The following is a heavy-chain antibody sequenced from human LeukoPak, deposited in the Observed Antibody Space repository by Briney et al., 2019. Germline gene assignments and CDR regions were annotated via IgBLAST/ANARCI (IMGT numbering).Heavy chain of an antibody. V-gene: IGHV6-1*01. CDR1: GDSVSSNSAA. CDR3: TRSDCSSGRCPGFDN. D-gene: IGHD6-19*01. Sequence: SQTFSLTCGISGDSVSSNSAAWNWIRQSPSSGLEWLGRTYYRSKWFINYAPFVKSRIIINPDTPKNQVSLQLNSVTPEDTAVYYCTRSDCSSGRCPGFDNWGQGTLVTVSS. CDR2: TYYRSKWFI. J-gene: IGHJ4*02.